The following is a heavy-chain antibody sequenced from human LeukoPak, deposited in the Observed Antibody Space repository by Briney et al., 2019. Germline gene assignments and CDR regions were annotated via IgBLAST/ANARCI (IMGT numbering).Heavy chain of an antibody. CDR2: ISYEDGSNK. CDR1: GFTFRSFV. D-gene: IGHD3-10*01. CDR3: SKERPEEYYASGSYFDY. J-gene: IGHJ4*02. V-gene: IGHV3-30*04. Sequence: PGRSLRPSCAASGFTFRSFVMHWVRQAPGKGLEWVAAISYEDGSNKYYADSVKGRFTISRDNSKYTVYLEMNSLRVEDTAMYYCSKERPEEYYASGSYFDYWGQGTLVTVSS.